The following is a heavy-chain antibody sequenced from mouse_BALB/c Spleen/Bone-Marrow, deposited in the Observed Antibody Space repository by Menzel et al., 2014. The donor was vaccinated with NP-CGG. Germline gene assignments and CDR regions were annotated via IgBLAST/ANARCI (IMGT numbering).Heavy chain of an antibody. J-gene: IGHJ4*01. V-gene: IGHV1-5*01. CDR2: IHPGNSDT. CDR1: GYTFTSYW. CDR3: TVPYGNYVGYYAMDY. Sequence: VQLQQSGTVLARPGASVKMSCKASGYTFTSYWMHWVKQRPGQGLEWIGAIHPGNSDTSYNQKFKGKAKLTAVTSTSTAYMELSSLTNEDSAVYYCTVPYGNYVGYYAMDYWGQGTSVTVSS. D-gene: IGHD2-1*01.